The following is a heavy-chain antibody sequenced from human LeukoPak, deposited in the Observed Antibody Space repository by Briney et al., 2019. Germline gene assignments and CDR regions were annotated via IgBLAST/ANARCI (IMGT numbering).Heavy chain of an antibody. V-gene: IGHV3-23*01. J-gene: IGHJ4*02. CDR2: ISGSGGST. CDR3: AKDQGYSGTYYLVY. Sequence: GGSLRLSCAASGFTLTSYAMNWVSPAPGKGLEWVSAISGSGGSTYYADSVRGRFTISRDNSKNTLYLQMNSLRAEDTAVYYCAKDQGYSGTYYLVYWGQGTLVTVSS. D-gene: IGHD1-26*01. CDR1: GFTLTSYA.